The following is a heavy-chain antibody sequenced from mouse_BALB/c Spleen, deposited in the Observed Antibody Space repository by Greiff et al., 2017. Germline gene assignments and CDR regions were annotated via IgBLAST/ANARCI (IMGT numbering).Heavy chain of an antibody. V-gene: IGHV10-1*02. CDR3: VRGYRGVDY. CDR1: GFTFNTYA. CDR2: IRSKSNNYAT. J-gene: IGHJ4*01. D-gene: IGHD2-12*01. Sequence: EVQLVESGGGLVQPKGSLKLSCAASGFTFNTYAMNWVRQAPGKGLEWVARIRSKSNNYATYYADSVKDRFTISRDDSQSMLYLQMNNLKTEDTAMYYCVRGYRGVDYWGQGTSATVSS.